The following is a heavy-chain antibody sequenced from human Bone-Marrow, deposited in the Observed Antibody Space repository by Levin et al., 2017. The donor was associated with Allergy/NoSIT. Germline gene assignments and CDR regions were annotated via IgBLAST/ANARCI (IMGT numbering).Heavy chain of an antibody. J-gene: IGHJ5*02. CDR1: GYTFKTYG. Sequence: AASVKVSCKASGYTFKTYGMNWVRQAPGQGLEWMGWISGYNGNIKYAQRFQDRVTLTTDTSTNTAYMELRSLGSDDTAVYYCARDSWEYGSGTHWFDPWGQGTLVTVSS. V-gene: IGHV1-18*01. CDR2: ISGYNGNI. D-gene: IGHD3-10*01. CDR3: ARDSWEYGSGTHWFDP.